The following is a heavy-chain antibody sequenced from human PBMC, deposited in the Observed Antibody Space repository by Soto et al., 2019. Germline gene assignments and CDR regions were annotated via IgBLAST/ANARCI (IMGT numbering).Heavy chain of an antibody. D-gene: IGHD6-19*01. J-gene: IGHJ4*02. Sequence: QVQLVQSGAEVKKPGASVKVSCKASGYTFTSYYMHWVRQAPGQGLEWMGIINPSGGSTSYAQKCQGGVTMDRDRATRTGDMELSSLRCEDRGVYDCGRGGGEQGLVFYWGQGTLVTVSS. CDR2: INPSGGST. CDR3: GRGGGEQGLVFY. CDR1: GYTFTSYY. V-gene: IGHV1-46*03.